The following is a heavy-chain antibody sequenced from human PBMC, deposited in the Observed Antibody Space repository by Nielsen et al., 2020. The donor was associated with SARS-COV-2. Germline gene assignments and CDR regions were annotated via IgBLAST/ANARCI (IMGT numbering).Heavy chain of an antibody. Sequence: ASVKVSCKASGYTFTSYGISWVRQAPGQGLEWMGWISAYNGNTNYAQKLQGRVTMTTDTSTSTAYMELSRLRSDDTAVYYCATKYGSGSYPAFHFDYWGQGTLVTVSS. D-gene: IGHD3-10*01. CDR3: ATKYGSGSYPAFHFDY. CDR2: ISAYNGNT. CDR1: GYTFTSYG. J-gene: IGHJ4*02. V-gene: IGHV1-18*01.